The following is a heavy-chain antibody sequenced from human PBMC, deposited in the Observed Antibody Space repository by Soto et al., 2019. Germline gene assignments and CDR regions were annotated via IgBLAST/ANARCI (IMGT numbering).Heavy chain of an antibody. V-gene: IGHV4-30-4*01. CDR1: GGSISSGDYY. CDR2: IYYSGST. CDR3: ARVERDMVATTGWFAP. D-gene: IGHD5-12*01. J-gene: IGHJ5*02. Sequence: SETLSLTCTVSGGSISSGDYYWTWIRQPPGKDLEWIGYIYYSGSTYYNPSLKSRVTISVDTSKNQFSLKLSSVTAADTAVYYCARVERDMVATTGWFAPWGQGTLVTVSS.